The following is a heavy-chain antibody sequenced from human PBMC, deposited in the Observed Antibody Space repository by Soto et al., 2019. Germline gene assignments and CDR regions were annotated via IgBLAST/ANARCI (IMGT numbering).Heavy chain of an antibody. CDR3: VRGRIGPDY. Sequence: EVQLLESGGGLIQPGGSLRLSCVASGFTFRDYAMSWVRQAPGKGLEWVSGISGSGSGTYYADPVRGRFSISRDNSKNTLYLQMNSLGVDDTAVYYCVRGRIGPDYWCQGTLVTVSS. J-gene: IGHJ4*02. CDR2: ISGSGSGT. CDR1: GFTFRDYA. V-gene: IGHV3-23*01.